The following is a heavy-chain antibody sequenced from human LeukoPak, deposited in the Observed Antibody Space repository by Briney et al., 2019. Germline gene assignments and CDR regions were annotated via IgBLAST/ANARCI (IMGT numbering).Heavy chain of an antibody. V-gene: IGHV5-10-1*01. D-gene: IGHD4-23*01. CDR1: GYSFTSYW. CDR2: IGPSDSST. Sequence: GESLQISCRGSGYSFTSYWISWVRQMPGKGLEWMGRIGPSDSSTNYSPSFQGHVTISADKSISTAYLQWRSLKASDTAMYYCARGDAYGGAFDIWGHGTLVTVSS. J-gene: IGHJ3*02. CDR3: ARGDAYGGAFDI.